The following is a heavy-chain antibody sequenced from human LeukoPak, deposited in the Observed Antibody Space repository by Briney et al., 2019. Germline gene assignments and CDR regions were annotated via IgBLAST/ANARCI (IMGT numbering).Heavy chain of an antibody. Sequence: GGSLRLSCAASGFTFSSYAMHWVRQAPGKGLEWVAVISYDGSNKYYADSVKGRFTISRDNSKNTLYLQMNSLRAEDTAVYYCAKDQARSGSYSWFDPWGQGTLVTVSS. CDR1: GFTFSSYA. CDR2: ISYDGSNK. D-gene: IGHD1-26*01. V-gene: IGHV3-30*04. CDR3: AKDQARSGSYSWFDP. J-gene: IGHJ5*02.